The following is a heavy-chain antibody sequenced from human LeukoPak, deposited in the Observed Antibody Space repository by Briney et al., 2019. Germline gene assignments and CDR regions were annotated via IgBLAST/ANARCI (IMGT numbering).Heavy chain of an antibody. CDR1: GFTFSSYG. J-gene: IGHJ3*02. Sequence: AGGSLRLSCAASGFTFSSYGMNWARRAPGRGRGGVSYISSSSSTIYYADSVKGRFTISRDNAKNSLYLQMNSLRAEDTAVYYCARDNWDSGSYYGAFDIWGQGTMVTVSS. CDR3: ARDNWDSGSYYGAFDI. CDR2: ISSSSSTI. V-gene: IGHV3-48*01. D-gene: IGHD1-26*01.